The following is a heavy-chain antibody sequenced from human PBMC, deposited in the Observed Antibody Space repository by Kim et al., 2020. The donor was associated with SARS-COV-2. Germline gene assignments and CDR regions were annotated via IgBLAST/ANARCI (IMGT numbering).Heavy chain of an antibody. CDR2: INHSGST. CDR3: ARGRGYCSSTSCYAQVGYFDY. D-gene: IGHD2-2*01. V-gene: IGHV4-34*01. J-gene: IGHJ4*02. Sequence: SETLSLTCAVYGGSFSGYYWSWIRQPPGKGLEWIGEINHSGSTNYNPSLKSRVTISVDTSKNQFSLKLSSVTAADTAVYYCARGRGYCSSTSCYAQVGYFDYWGQGTLVTVSS. CDR1: GGSFSGYY.